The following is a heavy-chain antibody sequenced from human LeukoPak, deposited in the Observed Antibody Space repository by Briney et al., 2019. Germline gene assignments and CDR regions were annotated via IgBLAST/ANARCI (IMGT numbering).Heavy chain of an antibody. CDR3: ARDFEWNFDWLLYSHAFVI. V-gene: IGHV3-21*06. D-gene: IGHD3-9*01. J-gene: IGHJ3*02. Sequence: PGGSLRLSCAASGFTFSSYSMHWVRQAPGKGLEWVSSISGSSSYIYYADSVKGRFIIYRDNAKNSLYRQMNSLRGEYTAVYCCARDFEWNFDWLLYSHAFVIWGQETMVTVSS. CDR1: GFTFSSYS. CDR2: ISGSSSYI.